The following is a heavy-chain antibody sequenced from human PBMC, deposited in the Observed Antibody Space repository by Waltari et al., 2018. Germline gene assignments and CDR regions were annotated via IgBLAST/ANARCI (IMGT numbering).Heavy chain of an antibody. CDR3: ARDYSSWGFDY. CDR1: GFNVGSNY. D-gene: IGHD6-19*01. CDR2: IDSGGGT. J-gene: IGHJ4*02. V-gene: IGHV3-53*01. Sequence: EFQLVESGGGLVKPGGSLRLSWVISGFNVGSNYMNWGRQAPGKGLEGVSVIDSGGGTNYADSVKSRFSVSRDNSKNTLFLQMNSLRADDTAVYYCARDYSSWGFDYWGQGTLVTVSP.